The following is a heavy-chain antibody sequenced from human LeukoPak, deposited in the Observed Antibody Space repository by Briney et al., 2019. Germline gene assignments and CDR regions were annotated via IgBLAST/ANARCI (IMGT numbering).Heavy chain of an antibody. CDR3: ARDLTTVTWGDY. CDR1: GFTFSSYA. D-gene: IGHD4-17*01. V-gene: IGHV3-30-3*01. J-gene: IGHJ4*02. Sequence: HPAGSLRLSCAASGFTFSSYAMHWVRQAPGKWLEWVAVISYDGSNKYYADSVKGRFTISRDNSKNTLYLQMNSLRAEDTAVYYCARDLTTVTWGDYWGQGTLVTVYS. CDR2: ISYDGSNK.